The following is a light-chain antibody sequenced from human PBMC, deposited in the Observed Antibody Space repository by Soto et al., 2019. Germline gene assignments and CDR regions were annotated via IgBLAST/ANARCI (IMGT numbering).Light chain of an antibody. V-gene: IGLV2-14*01. CDR2: DVS. Sequence: QSVLTQPASVSGSPGQSITISCTGNNSEVGVYNYVSWYQQHPGKAPKLMIDDVSNRPSGVSNRFSGSKSGNTASLTISGLQAEDEADYYCSSYTSSSNVVFGGGTQLTVL. CDR1: NSEVGVYNY. CDR3: SSYTSSSNVV. J-gene: IGLJ2*01.